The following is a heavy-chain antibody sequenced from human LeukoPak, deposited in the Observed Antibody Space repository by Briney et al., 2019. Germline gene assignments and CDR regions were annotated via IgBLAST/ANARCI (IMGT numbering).Heavy chain of an antibody. J-gene: IGHJ3*02. CDR2: IIPIFGTA. CDR3: ARDRGSSGLGAFDI. D-gene: IGHD3-22*01. V-gene: IGHV1-69*05. Sequence: GASVKVSCKASGGTFSSYAISWVRQAPGQGLEWMGGIIPIFGTANYAQKFQGRVTITTDESPSTAYMELSSLRSEDTAVYYCARDRGSSGLGAFDIWGQGTMVTVSS. CDR1: GGTFSSYA.